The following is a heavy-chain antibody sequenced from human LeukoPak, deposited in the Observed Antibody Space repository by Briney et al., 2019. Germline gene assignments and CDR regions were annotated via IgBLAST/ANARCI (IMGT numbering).Heavy chain of an antibody. CDR1: GFTFSSYV. D-gene: IGHD3-3*01. Sequence: GGSLRLSCAASGFTFSSYVMHWVRQAPGKGLEWVAIISYDGSNEYYADSVKGRFTISRDNSKNTLYLQMNSLRAEDTAVYYCARDLLEVLFDYWGQGTLVTVSS. CDR2: ISYDGSNE. CDR3: ARDLLEVLFDY. V-gene: IGHV3-30*04. J-gene: IGHJ4*02.